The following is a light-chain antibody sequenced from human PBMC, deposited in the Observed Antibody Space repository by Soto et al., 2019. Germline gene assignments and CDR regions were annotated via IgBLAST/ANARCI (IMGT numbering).Light chain of an antibody. CDR1: QTLRRTY. V-gene: IGKV3-20*01. CDR3: HQYDNAPRT. CDR2: GAS. Sequence: EIALMQSPGTLSLSPGERATLSCRASQTLRRTYIAWYQQKPGQAPRVLIYGASKRATGIPDRFSGSESWTGFSLTISRLEPEDFAVYYCHQYDNAPRTYGQGTKVEIK. J-gene: IGKJ2*01.